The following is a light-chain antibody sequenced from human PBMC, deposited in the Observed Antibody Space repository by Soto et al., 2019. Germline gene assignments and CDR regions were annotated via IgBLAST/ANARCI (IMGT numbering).Light chain of an antibody. CDR3: QQYNSYSWT. V-gene: IGKV1-5*01. CDR2: DAS. J-gene: IGKJ1*01. CDR1: QSISSW. Sequence: QMTQSPSTLSASVGDRVTITCRASQSISSWLAWYQQKPGKAPKLLIYDASSLESGVPSRFSGSRSGTEFTLTISSLQPDDFATYYCQQYNSYSWTCGQGTKVDI.